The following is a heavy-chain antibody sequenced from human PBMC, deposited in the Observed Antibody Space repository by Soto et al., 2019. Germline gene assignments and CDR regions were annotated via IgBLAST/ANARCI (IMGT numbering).Heavy chain of an antibody. CDR3: ARGRYGDY. Sequence: QVHLVQSGAEVKKPGASVKVSCEASGYTFTSYGITWVRQAPGQGLEWMGWISAPNGNTDYAQKLQGRVIVTRDTSTSTAYMELRSLRSDDTAVYYCARGRYGDYWGQGALVTVSS. V-gene: IGHV1-18*01. CDR1: GYTFTSYG. CDR2: ISAPNGNT. J-gene: IGHJ4*02. D-gene: IGHD1-1*01.